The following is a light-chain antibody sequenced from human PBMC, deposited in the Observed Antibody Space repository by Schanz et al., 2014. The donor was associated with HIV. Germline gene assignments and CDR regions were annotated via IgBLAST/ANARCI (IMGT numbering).Light chain of an antibody. J-gene: IGLJ3*02. Sequence: QSVLTQPASVSGSPGQSLTISCTGTSSDIGAYSYVSWYQHHPGKAPKLMIYDVNYRPSGVSSRFSGSKSGNTASLTISGLRAEDEADYYCGSYAGSYTWVFGGGTKLTVL. V-gene: IGLV2-14*03. CDR1: SSDIGAYSY. CDR2: DVN. CDR3: GSYAGSYTWV.